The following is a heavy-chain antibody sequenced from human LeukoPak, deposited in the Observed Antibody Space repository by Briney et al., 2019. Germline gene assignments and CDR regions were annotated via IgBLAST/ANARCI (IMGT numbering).Heavy chain of an antibody. V-gene: IGHV4-61*05. J-gene: IGHJ4*02. D-gene: IGHD3-22*01. Sequence: PSETLSLTCTVSGGSISSSSYYWGWIRQPPGKGLEWIGYIYYSGSTNYNPSLKSRLTISVDTSKNQFSLKLSSVTAADAAVYYCASGSRSYYYFDYWGQGTLVTVSS. CDR3: ASGSRSYYYFDY. CDR2: IYYSGST. CDR1: GGSISSSSYY.